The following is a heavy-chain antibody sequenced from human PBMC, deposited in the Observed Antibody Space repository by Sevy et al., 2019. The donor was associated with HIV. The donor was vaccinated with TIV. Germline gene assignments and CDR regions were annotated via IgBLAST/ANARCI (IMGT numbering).Heavy chain of an antibody. D-gene: IGHD3-16*01. V-gene: IGHV1-18*01. CDR3: ARDRDYDYIWGTFPYRDY. CDR1: GYTFTSYG. J-gene: IGHJ4*02. CDR2: ISAYKGNT. Sequence: ASVKVSCKASGYTFTSYGISWVRQAPGQGLEWMGWISAYKGNTNYAQKFQGRVTMTTATSTFTAYMELCSLRYADTAVYYCARDRDYDYIWGTFPYRDYWGQGTLVTVSS.